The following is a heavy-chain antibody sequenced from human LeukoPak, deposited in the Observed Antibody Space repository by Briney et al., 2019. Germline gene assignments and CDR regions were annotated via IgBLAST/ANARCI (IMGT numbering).Heavy chain of an antibody. CDR1: GGSISTYY. V-gene: IGHV4-59*08. D-gene: IGHD1-26*01. CDR2: IYYNGAT. J-gene: IGHJ4*02. Sequence: SETLSLTCTVSGGSISTYYRSWIRQPPGKGLEWIGYIYYNGATDYNPSLKSRVTISVDTSKNQLSLKLSSVTAADTAVYYCARIVGATDYWGQGTLVTVSS. CDR3: ARIVGATDY.